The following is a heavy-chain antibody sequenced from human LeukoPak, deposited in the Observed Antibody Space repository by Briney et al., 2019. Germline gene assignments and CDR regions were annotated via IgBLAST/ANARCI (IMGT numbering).Heavy chain of an antibody. CDR3: ARDLFPYGGNSPFDY. D-gene: IGHD4-23*01. Sequence: GGSLRLSRAASGFTVSSNYMSWVRQAPGKGLEWVSVIYSGGSTYYADSVKGRFTISRDNSKNTLYLQMNSLRAEDTAVYYCARDLFPYGGNSPFDYWGQGTLVTVSS. J-gene: IGHJ4*02. CDR1: GFTVSSNY. V-gene: IGHV3-66*02. CDR2: IYSGGST.